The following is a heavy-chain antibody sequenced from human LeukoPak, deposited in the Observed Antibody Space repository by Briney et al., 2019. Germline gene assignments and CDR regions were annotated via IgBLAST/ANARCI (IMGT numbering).Heavy chain of an antibody. D-gene: IGHD3-10*01. CDR2: ISSSGSGGNT. V-gene: IGHV3-23*01. Sequence: GGSLRLSCAASGVTLSSYAMSWARQAPGKGLEWVSGISSSGSGGNTYYADSVKGRFTISRDNSKNTLYVQMNSLRAEDTAVYYCAKGHYYGSGSLDYWGQGTLVTVSS. J-gene: IGHJ4*02. CDR1: GVTLSSYA. CDR3: AKGHYYGSGSLDY.